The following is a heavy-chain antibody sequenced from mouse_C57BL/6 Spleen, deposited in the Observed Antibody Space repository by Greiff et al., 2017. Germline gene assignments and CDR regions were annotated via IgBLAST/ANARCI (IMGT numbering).Heavy chain of an antibody. J-gene: IGHJ1*03. CDR2: IWSGGST. CDR1: GFSLTSYG. V-gene: IGHV2-2*01. CDR3: ARNPPHYYGSRGYFDV. D-gene: IGHD1-1*01. Sequence: VQLVESGPGLVQPSQSLSITCTASGFSLTSYGVHWVHQTPGKGLEWLGVIWSGGSTDYYAAFISRLSISKDNSKGQVFFKMNSLRAADTAIYYCARNPPHYYGSRGYFDVWGTGTTVTVSS.